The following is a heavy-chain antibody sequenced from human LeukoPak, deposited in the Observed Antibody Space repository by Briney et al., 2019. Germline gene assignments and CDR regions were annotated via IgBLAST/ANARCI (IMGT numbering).Heavy chain of an antibody. J-gene: IGHJ4*02. CDR2: IYYSGNT. CDR1: GGSFSGYY. Sequence: SETLSLTCAVYGGSFSGYYWTWIRQPPGEGLEWIGYIYYSGNTNYNPSLKSRVTISVDTSKNQFSLKLTSVTAADTAVYYCARDRSYGYFDYWGQGTLVTVSS. CDR3: ARDRSYGYFDY. V-gene: IGHV4-59*01. D-gene: IGHD5-18*01.